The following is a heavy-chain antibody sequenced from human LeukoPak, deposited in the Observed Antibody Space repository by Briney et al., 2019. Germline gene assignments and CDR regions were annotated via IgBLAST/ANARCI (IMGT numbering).Heavy chain of an antibody. CDR1: GFTVSSNY. CDR3: ARADLRGYSLDY. J-gene: IGHJ4*02. V-gene: IGHV3-13*01. Sequence: GGSLRLSCAASGFTVSSNYMSWVRQAPGKGLEWVSGIDTAGDTYSPGSVKGRFTISRENAKNSLYLQMNSLRAGDTAVYYCARADLRGYSLDYWGQGTLVTVSS. D-gene: IGHD5-18*01. CDR2: IDTAGDT.